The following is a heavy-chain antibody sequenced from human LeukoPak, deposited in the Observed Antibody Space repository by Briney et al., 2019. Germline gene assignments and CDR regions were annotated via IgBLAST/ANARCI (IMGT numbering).Heavy chain of an antibody. CDR2: ISSSGSTI. J-gene: IGHJ6*03. CDR3: ARESGSGSSYYYYMDV. D-gene: IGHD3-10*01. Sequence: GGSLRLSCAASGFTFSDYYMSWIRQAPGKGLEWVSHISSSGSTIYYADSVKGRFTISMDNAKNSLYLQMNSLRAEDTAVYYCARESGSGSSYYYYMDVWGKGTTVTVSS. V-gene: IGHV3-11*04. CDR1: GFTFSDYY.